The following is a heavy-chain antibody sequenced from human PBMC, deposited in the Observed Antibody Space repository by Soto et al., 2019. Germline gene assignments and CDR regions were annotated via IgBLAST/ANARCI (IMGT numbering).Heavy chain of an antibody. J-gene: IGHJ6*02. CDR3: ARERRRDLGESYYYYGMDV. D-gene: IGHD4-17*01. V-gene: IGHV4-31*03. CDR1: GGSISSGGYY. CDR2: IYYSGST. Sequence: SETLSLTCTVSGGSISSGGYYWSWIRQHPGKGLEWIGYIYYSGSTYYNPSLKSRVTISVDTSKNQFSLKLSSVTAADTAVYYCARERRRDLGESYYYYGMDVRAQRTTVTVSS.